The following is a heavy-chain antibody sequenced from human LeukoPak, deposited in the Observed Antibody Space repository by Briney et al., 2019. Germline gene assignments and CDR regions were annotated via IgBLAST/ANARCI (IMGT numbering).Heavy chain of an antibody. V-gene: IGHV3-7*01. Sequence: GGSLRLSCAISGFTFSSYSMNWVRQAPGKGLEWVANIKQDGSEKYYVDSVKGRFTISRDNAKNSLYLQMNSLRAEDTAVYYCARVGGGYSYGYIRGPIDDAFDIWGQGTMVTVSS. CDR1: GFTFSSYS. CDR3: ARVGGGYSYGYIRGPIDDAFDI. D-gene: IGHD5-18*01. CDR2: IKQDGSEK. J-gene: IGHJ3*02.